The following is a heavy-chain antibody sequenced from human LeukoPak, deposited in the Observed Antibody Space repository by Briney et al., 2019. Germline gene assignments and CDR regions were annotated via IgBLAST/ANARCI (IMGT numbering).Heavy chain of an antibody. J-gene: IGHJ5*02. Sequence: GSLSLSCAASGFTFSNYALHGVRQAPGKGLEGVAVISYEYYADSVKGRFTISRDNSKNTLFLQMSSLRAEDTALYYCAKGSSGYFADLWGQGTLVTVSS. CDR3: AKGSSGYFADL. CDR1: GFTFSNYA. D-gene: IGHD3-22*01. CDR2: ISYE. V-gene: IGHV3-30*07.